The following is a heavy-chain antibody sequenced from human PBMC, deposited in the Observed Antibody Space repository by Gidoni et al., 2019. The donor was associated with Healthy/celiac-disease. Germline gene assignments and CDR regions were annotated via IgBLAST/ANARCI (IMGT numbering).Heavy chain of an antibody. CDR2: ISYSGST. CDR3: ARVVYDSVRRRRGAFDI. J-gene: IGHJ3*02. V-gene: IGHV4-59*01. CDR1: GGSISSYY. D-gene: IGHD3-3*01. Sequence: PGLVKPSETLSLTCTVSGGSISSYYWSWIRQPPGKGLEWIGYISYSGSTNYNPTLKSRISISVDTSKNQFSLKLSSVTAADTAVYYCARVVYDSVRRRRGAFDIWGQGTMVTVSA.